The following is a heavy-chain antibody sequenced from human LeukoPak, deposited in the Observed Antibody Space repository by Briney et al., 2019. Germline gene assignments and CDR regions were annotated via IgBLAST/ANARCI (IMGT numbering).Heavy chain of an antibody. CDR3: TTQARVANWFDP. Sequence: AGVTGSCTASGYTSTDHSIHWVRPAPVQGRGWMGWINPDNGGTNYAQKFQGRVTMTRDTSIRTVYMDLSRLRSDDTAVFYCTTQARVANWFDPWGQGTQVTVSS. D-gene: IGHD2-15*01. V-gene: IGHV1-2*02. CDR1: GYTSTDHS. J-gene: IGHJ5*02. CDR2: INPDNGGT.